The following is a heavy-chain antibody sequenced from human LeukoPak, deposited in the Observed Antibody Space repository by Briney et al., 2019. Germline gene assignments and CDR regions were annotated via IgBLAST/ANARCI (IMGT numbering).Heavy chain of an antibody. Sequence: GGSLRLSCAASGFTFSSYWMHWVRQAPGRGLVWVSRINSDGSSTSYADFVKGRFTISRDNAKNTLYLQMNSLRAEDTAVYYCARVPVGATTQFDYWGQGTLVTVSS. D-gene: IGHD1-26*01. CDR1: GFTFSSYW. J-gene: IGHJ4*02. V-gene: IGHV3-74*01. CDR3: ARVPVGATTQFDY. CDR2: INSDGSST.